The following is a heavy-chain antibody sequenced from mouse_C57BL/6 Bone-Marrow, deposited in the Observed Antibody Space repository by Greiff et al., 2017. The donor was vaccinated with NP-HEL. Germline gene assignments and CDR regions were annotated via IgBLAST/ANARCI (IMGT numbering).Heavy chain of an antibody. D-gene: IGHD2-14*01. J-gene: IGHJ4*01. CDR2: IDPEDGET. Sequence: VQLQQSGAELVKPGASVKLSCTASGFNIKDYYMHWVKQRTEQGLEWIGRIDPEDGETTYATKFQGKATITADTSSNTAYLQLSSLTSEDTAVYYCALYDYYAMDYWGQGTSVTVSS. CDR1: GFNIKDYY. V-gene: IGHV14-2*01. CDR3: ALYDYYAMDY.